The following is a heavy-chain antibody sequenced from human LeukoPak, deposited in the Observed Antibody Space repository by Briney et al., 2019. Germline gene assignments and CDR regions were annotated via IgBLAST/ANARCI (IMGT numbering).Heavy chain of an antibody. Sequence: HPGGSLRLSCAASGFTFSNSWMSWLRQAPGKGLEWVAHMNQDGSAKFYVDSVKGRFTISRDNAKNSLYLQMNSLRAEDTAVYYCSKVNCWGQGTLVTVSS. CDR1: GFTFSNSW. V-gene: IGHV3-7*01. D-gene: IGHD3-22*01. CDR3: SKVNC. CDR2: MNQDGSAK. J-gene: IGHJ4*02.